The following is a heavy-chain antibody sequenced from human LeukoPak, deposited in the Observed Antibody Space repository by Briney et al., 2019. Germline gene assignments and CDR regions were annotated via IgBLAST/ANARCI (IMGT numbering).Heavy chain of an antibody. V-gene: IGHV3-74*01. CDR1: GFNFASNW. CDR3: ARDTSRTMDV. CDR2: INSGGSGT. Sequence: QTGGSLRLSCAASGFNFASNWMHWVRQTPGKGLMWVSRINSGGSGTSYADSVEGRFTISRDNARNTLYLEMNSPRVEDTAVYFCARDTSRTMDVWGQGTTVTV. J-gene: IGHJ6*02.